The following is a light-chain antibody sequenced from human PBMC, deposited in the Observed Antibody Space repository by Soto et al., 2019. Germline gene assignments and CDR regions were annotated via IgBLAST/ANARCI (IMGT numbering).Light chain of an antibody. Sequence: QSALTQPPSASGSPGQSVTISCTGTSSDVGDYNYVSWYQQHPGKAPKLMIYEVNKRPSGVPDRFSGSKSGNTASLTVSGLQAEDEADYYCSSYAGYSNLVFGRGTKLTVL. J-gene: IGLJ2*01. CDR3: SSYAGYSNLV. CDR2: EVN. CDR1: SSDVGDYNY. V-gene: IGLV2-8*01.